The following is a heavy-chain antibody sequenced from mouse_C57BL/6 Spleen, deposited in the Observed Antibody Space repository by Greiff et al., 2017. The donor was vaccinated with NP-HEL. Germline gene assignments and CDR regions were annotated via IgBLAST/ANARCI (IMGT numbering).Heavy chain of an antibody. J-gene: IGHJ1*03. CDR2: IDPENGDT. D-gene: IGHD1-1*01. CDR3: TTLKLITTVDWYFDV. Sequence: EVQLQQSGAELVRPGASVKLSCTASGFNIKDDYMHWVKQRPEQGLEWIGWIDPENGDTEYASKFQGKATITADTSSNTAYLQLSSLTSEDTAVYYCTTLKLITTVDWYFDVWGTGTTVTVSS. V-gene: IGHV14-4*01. CDR1: GFNIKDDY.